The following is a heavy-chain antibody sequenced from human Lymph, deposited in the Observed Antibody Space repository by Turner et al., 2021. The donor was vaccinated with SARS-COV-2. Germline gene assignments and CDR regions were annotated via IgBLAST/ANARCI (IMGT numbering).Heavy chain of an antibody. CDR2: ISFDGSNK. D-gene: IGHD3-3*01. CDR3: AKGGGSGYLNFDY. J-gene: IGHJ4*02. Sequence: QVQLVESGGGVVQPGRSLRLSCGASGFTFNNYGIHWVRQAPGKGLEWVAVISFDGSNKYYADSVKGRFTISRDNTNNTLYLQMNSLRVEDTAVYYCAKGGGSGYLNFDYWGQGTLVTVSS. CDR1: GFTFNNYG. V-gene: IGHV3-30*18.